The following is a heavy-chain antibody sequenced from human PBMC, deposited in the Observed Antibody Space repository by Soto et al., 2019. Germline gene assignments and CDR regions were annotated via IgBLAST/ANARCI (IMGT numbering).Heavy chain of an antibody. J-gene: IGHJ5*02. Sequence: PSDSLGLTCTVAGAAIGACYWRWIGQPPVKGLCWIGYISYSGSTNYNPSLKSRVTISFDASKNEISLQVRSATAADAAVYYCARDLKEYCSDGKCNWFDPWGQGTLVTVS. D-gene: IGHD2-15*01. V-gene: IGHV4-59*01. CDR1: GAAIGACY. CDR3: ARDLKEYCSDGKCNWFDP. CDR2: ISYSGST.